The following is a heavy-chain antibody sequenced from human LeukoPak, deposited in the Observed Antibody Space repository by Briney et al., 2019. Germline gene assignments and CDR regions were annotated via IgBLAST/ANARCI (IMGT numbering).Heavy chain of an antibody. Sequence: GGSLRLSCAASGFTFSSYWMSWVRQAPGKGLEWVANIKQDGSEKYYVDSVKGRFTISRDNAKNSLYLQMNSLSAEDTAVYYCASPHDHGDRFDYWGQGTLVTVSS. CDR2: IKQDGSEK. V-gene: IGHV3-7*01. J-gene: IGHJ4*02. CDR1: GFTFSSYW. CDR3: ASPHDHGDRFDY. D-gene: IGHD4-17*01.